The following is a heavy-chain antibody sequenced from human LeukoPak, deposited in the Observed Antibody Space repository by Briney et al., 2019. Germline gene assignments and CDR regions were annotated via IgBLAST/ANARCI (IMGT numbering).Heavy chain of an antibody. J-gene: IGHJ4*02. V-gene: IGHV3-23*01. CDR1: GFTFSSYA. Sequence: GGSLRLSCAASGFTFSSYAMSWVRQAPGKGLEWVSAISGSGGSTYYADAVKGRFTISRDNYKKTLYLQMNSLRAEDTAVYYCAKGSDGSGSFDYWGQGTLVNVSS. D-gene: IGHD3-10*01. CDR2: ISGSGGST. CDR3: AKGSDGSGSFDY.